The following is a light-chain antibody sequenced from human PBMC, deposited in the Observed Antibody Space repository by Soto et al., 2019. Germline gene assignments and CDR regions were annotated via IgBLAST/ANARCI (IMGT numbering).Light chain of an antibody. J-gene: IGLJ2*01. CDR2: EVS. Sequence: QSALAHPASVSWSPGHAITISCTGTSSDVGGYNYVSWYQQHPGKAPKLMIYEVSNRPSGVSNRFSGSKSGNTASLTISGLQAEEEAHYYCSSYTSTHVVFGGGTQLTVL. V-gene: IGLV2-14*01. CDR3: SSYTSTHVV. CDR1: SSDVGGYNY.